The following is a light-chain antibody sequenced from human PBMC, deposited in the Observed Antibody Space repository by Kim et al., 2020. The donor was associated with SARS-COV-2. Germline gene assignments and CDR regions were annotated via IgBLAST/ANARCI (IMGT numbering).Light chain of an antibody. CDR1: SSNIRSNT. Sequence: QSVLTQPPSASGTPGQRVTISCSGSSSNIRSNTVNWYQQLPGMAPKLLIYSNNLRPSGVTDRFSGSKSGTSASLAISGLQSEDEADYYCASWDDTLLAVVFGGGTQLTVL. CDR2: SNN. CDR3: ASWDDTLLAVV. J-gene: IGLJ2*01. V-gene: IGLV1-44*01.